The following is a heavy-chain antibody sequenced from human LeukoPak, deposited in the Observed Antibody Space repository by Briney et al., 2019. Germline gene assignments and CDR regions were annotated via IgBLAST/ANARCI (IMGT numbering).Heavy chain of an antibody. CDR2: INPNSGGT. CDR1: GYTFTGYY. J-gene: IGHJ5*02. D-gene: IGHD3-9*01. Sequence: ASVKVSCKAFGYTFTGYYMHWVRKAPGQGLEWRGWINPNSGGTNYAQKFQGRVTMTRDTSISTAYMELSRLRSDDTAVYYCARDARPYYDILTGYYYWFDPWGQGTLVTVSS. V-gene: IGHV1-2*02. CDR3: ARDARPYYDILTGYYYWFDP.